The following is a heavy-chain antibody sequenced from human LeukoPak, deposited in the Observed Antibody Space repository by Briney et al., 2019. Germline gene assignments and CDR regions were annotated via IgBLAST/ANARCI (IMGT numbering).Heavy chain of an antibody. CDR1: GDSVSSNSAA. D-gene: IGHD2-2*01. Sequence: SQTLSLTCAISGDSVSSNSAAWNWIRQSPSRGLEWLGRTYYRSKWYNDYAVSVKSRMTINPDTSKNQFSLQLNSVTPEDTAVYYCARGGKHCSSTSCYRWTFDYWGQGTLVTVSS. CDR3: ARGGKHCSSTSCYRWTFDY. J-gene: IGHJ4*02. CDR2: TYYRSKWYN. V-gene: IGHV6-1*01.